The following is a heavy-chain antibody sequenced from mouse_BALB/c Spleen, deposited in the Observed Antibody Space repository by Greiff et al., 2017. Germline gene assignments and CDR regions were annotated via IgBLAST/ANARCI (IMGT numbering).Heavy chain of an antibody. J-gene: IGHJ4*01. V-gene: IGHV5-9-4*01. D-gene: IGHD1-1*01. Sequence: EVKLEESGGGLVKPGGSLKLSCAASGFTFSSYAMSWVRQSPEKRLEWVAEISSGGSYTYYPDTVTGRFTISRDNAKNTLYLEMSSLRSEDTAMYYCARDHGSSYVDYWGQGTSVTVSS. CDR3: ARDHGSSYVDY. CDR1: GFTFSSYA. CDR2: ISSGGSYT.